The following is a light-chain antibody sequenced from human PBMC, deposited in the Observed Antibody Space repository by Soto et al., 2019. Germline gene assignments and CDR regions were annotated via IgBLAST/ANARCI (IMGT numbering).Light chain of an antibody. CDR1: SSDVGGYNY. Sequence: LTQPASVSGSPGQSITISCTGTSSDVGGYNYVSWYQQHPGKAPKLMIYEVSNRPSGVSNRFSGAKSGNTASLTISGLQAEDEADYYCSSYTSSSIDYVFGTGTKLTVL. V-gene: IGLV2-14*01. CDR3: SSYTSSSIDYV. CDR2: EVS. J-gene: IGLJ1*01.